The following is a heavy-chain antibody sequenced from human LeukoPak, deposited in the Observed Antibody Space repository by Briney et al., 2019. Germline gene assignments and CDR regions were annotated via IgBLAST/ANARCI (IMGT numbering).Heavy chain of an antibody. CDR1: GGSFSGYY. D-gene: IGHD4-17*01. CDR2: INHSGST. CDR3: ARRREVWDITYGDAFDI. Sequence: SETLSLTCTVYGGSFSGYYWSWIRQPPGKGLEWIGEINHSGSTNDNPSLKSRVTMSVDTSKNQFSLKLSSATAADTAVYYCARRREVWDITYGDAFDIWGQGTMVTVSS. V-gene: IGHV4-34*01. J-gene: IGHJ3*02.